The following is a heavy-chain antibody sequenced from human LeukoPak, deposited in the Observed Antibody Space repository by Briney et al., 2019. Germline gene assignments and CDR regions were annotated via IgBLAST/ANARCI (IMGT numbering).Heavy chain of an antibody. CDR3: ARDRHINSWSNDRFDY. J-gene: IGHJ4*02. CDR2: INQDGSEI. CDR1: RFTFSNYW. D-gene: IGHD6-13*01. V-gene: IGHV3-7*01. Sequence: GGSLRLSCAASRFTFSNYWMTWVRQAPGRGLEWVGNINQDGSEINYVDSVKGRFTISRDNAETSLYLQMNSLRAEDTAIYYCARDRHINSWSNDRFDYWGKGALVTVSS.